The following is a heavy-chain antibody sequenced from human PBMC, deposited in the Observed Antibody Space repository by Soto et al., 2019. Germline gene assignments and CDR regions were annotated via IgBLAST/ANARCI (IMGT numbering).Heavy chain of an antibody. CDR3: ARGAVAATKAFDI. CDR1: GGTFSSYA. Sequence: VASVKVSCKASGGTFSSYAISWVRQAPGQGLEWMGGITPIFGTANYAQKFQGRVTITADESTSTAYMELSSLRSEDTAVYYCARGAVAATKAFDIWGQGTMVTVPS. V-gene: IGHV1-69*13. D-gene: IGHD6-19*01. J-gene: IGHJ3*02. CDR2: ITPIFGTA.